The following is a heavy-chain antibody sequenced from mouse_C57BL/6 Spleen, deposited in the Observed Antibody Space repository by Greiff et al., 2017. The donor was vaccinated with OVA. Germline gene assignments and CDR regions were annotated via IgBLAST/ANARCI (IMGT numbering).Heavy chain of an antibody. D-gene: IGHD2-5*01. CDR3: ASPYYSNDVWVAY. J-gene: IGHJ3*01. CDR1: GYTFTSYW. Sequence: QVQLQQPGAELVRPGTSVKLSCKASGYTFTSYWMNWVKQRPGQGLEWIGELDPCDSDPNYNQKFKGKATLTVDTSSSTASMQLSSLTSEDSAVYYCASPYYSNDVWVAYWGQGTLVTVSA. V-gene: IGHV1-59*01. CDR2: LDPCDSDP.